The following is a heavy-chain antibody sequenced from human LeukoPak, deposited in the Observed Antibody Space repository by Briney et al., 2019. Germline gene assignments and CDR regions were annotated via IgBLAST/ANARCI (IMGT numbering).Heavy chain of an antibody. D-gene: IGHD6-13*01. Sequence: ASVKVSCKASGYTFTSYGISWVRQAPGQRLEWMGWINAGNGNTKYSQEFQGRVTITRDTSASTAYMELSSLRSEDMAVYYCAREDGHSSSWYFDYWGQGTLVTVSS. CDR2: INAGNGNT. CDR3: AREDGHSSSWYFDY. V-gene: IGHV1-3*03. J-gene: IGHJ4*02. CDR1: GYTFTSYG.